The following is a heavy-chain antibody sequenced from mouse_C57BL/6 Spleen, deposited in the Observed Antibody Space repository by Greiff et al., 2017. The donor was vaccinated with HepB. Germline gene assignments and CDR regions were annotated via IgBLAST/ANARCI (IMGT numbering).Heavy chain of an antibody. CDR3: AREAFHYAMDY. J-gene: IGHJ4*01. CDR2: ISSGSSTI. V-gene: IGHV5-17*01. D-gene: IGHD3-2*02. CDR1: GFTFSDYG. Sequence: DVKLVESGGGLVKPGGSLKLSCAASGFTFSDYGMHWVRQAPEKGLEWVAYISSGSSTIYYADTVKGRFTISRDNAKNTLFLQMTSLRSEDTAMYYCAREAFHYAMDYWGQGTSVTVSS.